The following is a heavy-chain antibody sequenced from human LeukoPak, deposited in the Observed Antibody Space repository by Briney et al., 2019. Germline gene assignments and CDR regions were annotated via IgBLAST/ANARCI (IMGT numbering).Heavy chain of an antibody. CDR2: ISGDGGST. V-gene: IGHV3-43*02. D-gene: IGHD3-16*01. J-gene: IGHJ4*02. CDR1: GFTFDDYA. CDR3: ARGGGGLGY. Sequence: GGSLRLSCAASGFTFDDYAMHWVRQAPGKGLEWVSLISGDGGSTYYAASVKGRFTISRDNSKNSLYLQMNSLRAEDTAVYYCARGGGGLGYWGQGTLVTVSS.